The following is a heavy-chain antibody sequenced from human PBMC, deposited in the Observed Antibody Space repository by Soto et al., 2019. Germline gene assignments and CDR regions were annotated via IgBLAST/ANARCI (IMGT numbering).Heavy chain of an antibody. V-gene: IGHV1-69*13. J-gene: IGHJ6*02. CDR2: IIPIFGTA. CDR1: GGTFSSYA. D-gene: IGHD6-13*01. CDR3: APRIAAGVYYSYGKDG. Sequence: SVKVSCKASGGTFSSYAISWVRQAPGQGLEWMGGIIPIFGTANYAQKFQGRVTITADESTSTAYMELSSLRSEDTAVYYCAPRIAAGVYYSYGKDGWGQGTTGTDSS.